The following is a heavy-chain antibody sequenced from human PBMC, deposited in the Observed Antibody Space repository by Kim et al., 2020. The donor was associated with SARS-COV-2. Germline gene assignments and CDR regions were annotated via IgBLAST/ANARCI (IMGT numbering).Heavy chain of an antibody. J-gene: IGHJ4*02. D-gene: IGHD6-13*01. CDR2: TSSGGTNR. CDR1: GFTFSNYA. CDR3: ARDRGSAAGSFDY. Sequence: GGSLRLSCAASGFTFSNYAIHWVRQAPGKGLGWVAVTSSGGTNRNYVDSVKGRFTISRDNSKNTLYLEMNSLRPEDTAVYLCARDRGSAAGSFDYWGQGTLVTVSS. V-gene: IGHV3-30-3*01.